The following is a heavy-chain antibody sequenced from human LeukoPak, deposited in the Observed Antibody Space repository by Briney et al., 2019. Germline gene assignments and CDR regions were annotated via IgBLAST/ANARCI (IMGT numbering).Heavy chain of an antibody. J-gene: IGHJ5*02. CDR3: ARDRGYCSGGSCLDNWFDP. Sequence: TSETLSLTCTVSGGSISSHFWSCIRQPPGKGLEWIGYIYYSGSTYYNPSLKSRVIISVDTSKNQFSLRLSSVTAADTAVYYCARDRGYCSGGSCLDNWFDPWGQGTLVTVSS. V-gene: IGHV4-59*11. D-gene: IGHD2-15*01. CDR2: IYYSGST. CDR1: GGSISSHF.